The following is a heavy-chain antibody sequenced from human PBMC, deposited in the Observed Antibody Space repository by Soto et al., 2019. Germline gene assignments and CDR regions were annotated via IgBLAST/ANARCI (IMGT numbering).Heavy chain of an antibody. CDR2: FDPEDGER. J-gene: IGHJ4*02. V-gene: IGHV1-24*01. Sequence: ASVKVSCKVSGYTLTELSMHWVRQAPGKGLEWMGSFDPEDGERIYAQKFQGRVTMTEDTSTDTAYMELSNLRSEDTAVYYCATAPTYYYDSSGYSIPRFDYWGQGTLVTVSS. D-gene: IGHD3-22*01. CDR1: GYTLTELS. CDR3: ATAPTYYYDSSGYSIPRFDY.